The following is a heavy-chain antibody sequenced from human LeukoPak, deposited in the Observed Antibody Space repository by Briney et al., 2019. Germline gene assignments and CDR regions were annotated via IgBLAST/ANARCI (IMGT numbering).Heavy chain of an antibody. J-gene: IGHJ4*02. Sequence: GGSLRLSCAASGFTFSDYYMSWIRQAPGKGLEWVSYISSSSSTIYYAGSVKGRFTISRDNAKNSLYLQMNSLRAEDTAVYYCARDGRYFDWLLFPNYFDYWGQGTLVTVSS. V-gene: IGHV3-11*04. CDR2: ISSSSSTI. CDR1: GFTFSDYY. CDR3: ARDGRYFDWLLFPNYFDY. D-gene: IGHD3-9*01.